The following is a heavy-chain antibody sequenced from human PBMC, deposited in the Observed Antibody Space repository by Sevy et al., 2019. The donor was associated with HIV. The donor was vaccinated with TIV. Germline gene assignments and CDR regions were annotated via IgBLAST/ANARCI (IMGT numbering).Heavy chain of an antibody. CDR1: GYTLTQLS. Sequence: ASVKVSCKVSGYTLTQLSMHWVRQTPGKGLEWMGRFDPEDGTTIYAQKFQGRVTMTEVTSTDTAYLELSSLRSEDTAVYYGATTREYYSDNSGYLDYWGRGTLVTVSS. CDR2: FDPEDGTT. CDR3: ATTREYYSDNSGYLDY. V-gene: IGHV1-24*01. J-gene: IGHJ4*02. D-gene: IGHD3-22*01.